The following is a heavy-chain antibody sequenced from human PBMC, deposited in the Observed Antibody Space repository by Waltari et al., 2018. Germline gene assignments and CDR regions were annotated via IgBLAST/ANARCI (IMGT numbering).Heavy chain of an antibody. J-gene: IGHJ4*02. CDR3: ARDGYSSSWDVWLYFDY. CDR2: IYSGGST. Sequence: EVQLVESGGGLIQPGGSLRLSCAASGFTVSSNYMSWVRQAPGKGLEWVSVIYSGGSTYYADSVNGRFTISRDNSKNTLYLQMNSLRAEDTAVYYCARDGYSSSWDVWLYFDYWGQGTLVTVSS. D-gene: IGHD6-13*01. V-gene: IGHV3-53*01. CDR1: GFTVSSNY.